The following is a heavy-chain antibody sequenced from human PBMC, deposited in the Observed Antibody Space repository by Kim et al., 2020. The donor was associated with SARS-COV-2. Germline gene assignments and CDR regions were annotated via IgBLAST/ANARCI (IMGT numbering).Heavy chain of an antibody. D-gene: IGHD3-3*01. V-gene: IGHV1-2*02. CDR2: INPNSGGT. Sequence: ASVKVSCKSSGYTFTNYYIHWVRQAPGQGLEWMGWINPNSGGTNYAQDFQGRVTMTRDTSTTTAYMELGSLRSDDTAVYYCARDRFDDYWSAYYVGTFFFDFWGQGTLVTASS. CDR1: GYTFTNYY. CDR3: ARDRFDDYWSAYYVGTFFFDF. J-gene: IGHJ4*02.